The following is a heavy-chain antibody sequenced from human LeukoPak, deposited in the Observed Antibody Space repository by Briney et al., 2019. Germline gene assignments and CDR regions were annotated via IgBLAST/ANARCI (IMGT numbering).Heavy chain of an antibody. CDR1: GGTFSSYA. D-gene: IGHD4-23*01. Sequence: SVTVSCKASGGTFSSYAISWVRQAPGQGLEWMGRIIPILGIANYAQKFQGRVTITADKSTSTAYMELSSLRSEDTAVYYCARDGDGGNSDYWGQGTLVTVSS. V-gene: IGHV1-69*04. CDR2: IIPILGIA. J-gene: IGHJ4*02. CDR3: ARDGDGGNSDY.